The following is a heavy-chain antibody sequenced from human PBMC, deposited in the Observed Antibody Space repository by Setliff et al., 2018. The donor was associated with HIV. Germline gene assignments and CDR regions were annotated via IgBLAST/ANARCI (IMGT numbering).Heavy chain of an antibody. CDR3: ARDGDYGEYGA. CDR1: GYNFTSHD. V-gene: IGHV1-2*02. Sequence: ASVKVSCKASGYNFTSHDINWVRQAPGQGLEWMGWINPNSGGTDYAQKFQGRVTMTRDTSISTAYMELSRLRSDDTAVYYCARDGDYGEYGAWGQGTLVTVSS. D-gene: IGHD4-17*01. J-gene: IGHJ5*02. CDR2: INPNSGGT.